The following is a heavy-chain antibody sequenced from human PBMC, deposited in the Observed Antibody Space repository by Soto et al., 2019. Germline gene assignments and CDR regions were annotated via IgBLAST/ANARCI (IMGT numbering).Heavy chain of an antibody. CDR1: GYTFTNYG. CDR2: ISAYNGHT. D-gene: IGHD2-8*01. J-gene: IGHJ4*02. V-gene: IGHV1-18*01. CDR3: AREGAGTNPLGY. Sequence: QVQLVQSGPEVKKPGASVKVSCKASGYTFTNYGFNWVRQAPGQGLEWMGWISAYNGHTKYSQIFQASVIMTTDTSTSTAYMALRSLTSDDTAVYSCAREGAGTNPLGYWGQGTLVTVSS.